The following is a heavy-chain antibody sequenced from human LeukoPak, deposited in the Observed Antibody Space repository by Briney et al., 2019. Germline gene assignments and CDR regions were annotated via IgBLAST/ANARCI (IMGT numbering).Heavy chain of an antibody. J-gene: IGHJ5*02. V-gene: IGHV3-21*01. CDR2: IVTSGST. Sequence: GGSLRVSCAASGFTFSSYNLYWVRQAPGKGLEWVSSIVTSGSTYYADSVMGRFTISTDNAKNLLYLQMSSLSVEDTAVYYCATKMHGPFDHWGQGTLVTVSS. CDR3: ATKMHGPFDH. CDR1: GFTFSSYN.